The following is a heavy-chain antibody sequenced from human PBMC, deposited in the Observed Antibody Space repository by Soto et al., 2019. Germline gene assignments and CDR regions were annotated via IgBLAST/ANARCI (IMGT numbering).Heavy chain of an antibody. CDR2: IYYSGIT. D-gene: IGHD2-2*01. J-gene: IGHJ6*02. Sequence: PSETLSLTCTVSGGSISSYYWNWIRQPPGKXLEWIGYIYYSGITNYNPSLKSRVTISGDTSKNQFSLKLSSVTAADTAVYYCARADIVVVPAATYYYGIDVWGQGTTVTVSS. CDR1: GGSISSYY. CDR3: ARADIVVVPAATYYYGIDV. V-gene: IGHV4-59*01.